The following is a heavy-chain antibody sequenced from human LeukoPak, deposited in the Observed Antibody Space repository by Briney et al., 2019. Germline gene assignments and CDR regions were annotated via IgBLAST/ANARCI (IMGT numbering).Heavy chain of an antibody. CDR2: ITSGSDTM. Sequence: GGSLRLSCAASGFTFSSYSMNWVRQAPGKGLEWVSYITSGSDTMFYADSVKGRFTISRDNSKNTLYLQMNSLRAEDTAVYYCAKGLAPDDYWGQGTLVTVSS. CDR3: AKGLAPDDY. J-gene: IGHJ4*02. V-gene: IGHV3-48*01. CDR1: GFTFSSYS.